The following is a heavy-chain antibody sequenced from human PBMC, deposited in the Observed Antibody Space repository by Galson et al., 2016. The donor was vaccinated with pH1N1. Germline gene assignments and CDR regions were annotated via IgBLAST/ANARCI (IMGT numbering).Heavy chain of an antibody. J-gene: IGHJ4*02. CDR2: ISNRGGSI. D-gene: IGHD3-22*01. V-gene: IGHV3-11*01. CDR1: GFSFSDYY. Sequence: SLRLSCAASGFSFSDYYMTWIRQTPGKGLEWIAYISNRGGSIHYADSVRGRFTISRDSARNSLYLQMSSLRADDTALYYCARGRGAVGSGYYGSPIEQWGQGTLVTVS. CDR3: ARGRGAVGSGYYGSPIEQ.